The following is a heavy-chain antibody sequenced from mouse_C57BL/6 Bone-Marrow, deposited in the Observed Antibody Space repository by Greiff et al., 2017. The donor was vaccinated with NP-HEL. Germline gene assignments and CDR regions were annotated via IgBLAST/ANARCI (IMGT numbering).Heavy chain of an antibody. CDR3: TRDSITTVVATVDY. J-gene: IGHJ2*01. D-gene: IGHD1-1*01. Sequence: EVMLVESGEGLVKPGGSLKLSCAASGFTFSSYAMSWVRQTPEKRLEWVAYISSGGDYIYYADTVKGRFTISRDNARNTLYLQMSSLKSEDTAMYYCTRDSITTVVATVDYWGQGTTLTVSS. V-gene: IGHV5-9-1*02. CDR2: ISSGGDYI. CDR1: GFTFSSYA.